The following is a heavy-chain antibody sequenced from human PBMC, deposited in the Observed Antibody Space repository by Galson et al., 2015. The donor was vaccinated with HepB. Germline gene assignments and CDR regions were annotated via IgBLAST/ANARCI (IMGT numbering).Heavy chain of an antibody. V-gene: IGHV3-21*01. CDR2: ISSSSSYI. Sequence: SLRLSCAASGFTFSSYSMNWVRQAPGKGLEWVSSISSSSSYIYYADSVKGRFTISRDNAKNSLYLQMNSLRAEDTAVYYCARAPRVATILGYYFDYWGQGTLVTVSS. CDR1: GFTFSSYS. CDR3: ARAPRVATILGYYFDY. J-gene: IGHJ4*02. D-gene: IGHD5-24*01.